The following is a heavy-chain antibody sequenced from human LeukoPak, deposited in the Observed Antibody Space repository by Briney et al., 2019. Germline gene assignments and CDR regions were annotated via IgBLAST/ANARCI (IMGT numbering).Heavy chain of an antibody. J-gene: IGHJ5*02. CDR3: ARRGGLYGSGSYRFDP. Sequence: GESLKISCKGSGYRFTSYWIGWVRQMPGKGLEWMGIIYPGDSDTRYSLSFQGQVTISADKSISTAYLQWSSLKASDTAMYYCARRGGLYGSGSYRFDPWGQGTLVTVSS. V-gene: IGHV5-51*01. CDR2: IYPGDSDT. CDR1: GYRFTSYW. D-gene: IGHD3-10*01.